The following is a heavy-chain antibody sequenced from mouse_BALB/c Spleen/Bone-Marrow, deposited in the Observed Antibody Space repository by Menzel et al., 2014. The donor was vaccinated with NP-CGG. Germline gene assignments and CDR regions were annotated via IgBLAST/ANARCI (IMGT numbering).Heavy chain of an antibody. Sequence: QVQLQQSGAELARPGTSVKLSCKASGYTFTDYYINWVKQRTGQGLEWIGEIYPGSSNTYYNEKFKGKVTLTADESSSTVNIHLSSLTSEDSAVYFCARDHYGNYEGFDYWGQGTLVTVSA. CDR2: IYPGSSNT. CDR3: ARDHYGNYEGFDY. J-gene: IGHJ3*01. D-gene: IGHD2-1*01. V-gene: IGHV1-77*01. CDR1: GYTFTDYY.